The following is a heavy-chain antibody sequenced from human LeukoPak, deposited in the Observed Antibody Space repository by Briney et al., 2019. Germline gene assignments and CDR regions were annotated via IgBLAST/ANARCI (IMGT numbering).Heavy chain of an antibody. J-gene: IGHJ4*02. CDR1: GFTFSSYS. D-gene: IGHD1-26*01. V-gene: IGHV3-21*01. Sequence: GGSLRLSCAASGFTFSSYSMNWVRQAPGKGLEWVSSISSSSSYIYYADSVKGRFTISRDNAKNSLYLQMNSLRAEDTAVYYCASPRFGGSYRGFDYWGQGTLVTVSS. CDR2: ISSSSSYI. CDR3: ASPRFGGSYRGFDY.